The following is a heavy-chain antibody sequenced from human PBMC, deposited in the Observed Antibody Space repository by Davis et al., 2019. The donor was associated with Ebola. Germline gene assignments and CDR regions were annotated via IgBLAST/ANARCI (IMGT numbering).Heavy chain of an antibody. D-gene: IGHD2-21*02. CDR3: ARTQGGDVVVTATSWGWFDP. V-gene: IGHV3-66*01. Sequence: GGSLRLSCAASGFTVSSNYMSWVRQAPGKGLEWVSVIYSGGSTYYADSVKGRFTISRDNSKNTLYLQMNSLRAEDTAVYYCARTQGGDVVVTATSWGWFDPWGQGTLVTVSS. CDR1: GFTVSSNY. J-gene: IGHJ5*02. CDR2: IYSGGST.